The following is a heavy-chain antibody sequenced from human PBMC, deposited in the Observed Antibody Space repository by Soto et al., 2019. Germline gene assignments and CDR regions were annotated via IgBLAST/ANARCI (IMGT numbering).Heavy chain of an antibody. CDR2: IWYDGSNK. V-gene: IGHV3-33*01. D-gene: IGHD2-8*01. CDR1: GFTFSSYG. J-gene: IGHJ4*02. CDR3: AREGYCTNGVCSYFDY. Sequence: QVQLVESGGGVVQPGRSLRLSCAASGFTFSSYGMHWVRQAPGKGLEWGAVIWYDGSNKYYADSVKGRFTISRDNSKNTLYLQMNSLRAEDTAVYYCAREGYCTNGVCSYFDYWGQGTLVTVSS.